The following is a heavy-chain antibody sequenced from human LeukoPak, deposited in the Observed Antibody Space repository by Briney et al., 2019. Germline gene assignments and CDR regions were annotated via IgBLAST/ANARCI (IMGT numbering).Heavy chain of an antibody. Sequence: GGSLRLSCAASGFTFNTNSMNWVRQAPGKGLEWVSAISGSGGSTYYADSVKGRFTISRDNSKNTLYLQMNSLRAEDTAVYYCAKDSEYFQHWGQGTLVTVSS. J-gene: IGHJ1*01. CDR1: GFTFNTNS. V-gene: IGHV3-23*01. CDR2: ISGSGGST. CDR3: AKDSEYFQH.